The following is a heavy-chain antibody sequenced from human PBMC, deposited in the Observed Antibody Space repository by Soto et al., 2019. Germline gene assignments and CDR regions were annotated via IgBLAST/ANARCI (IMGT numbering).Heavy chain of an antibody. D-gene: IGHD3-22*01. V-gene: IGHV1-18*01. CDR2: ISAYNGNT. J-gene: IGHJ5*02. CDR3: ASGPDSYDISGYFEP. CDR1: GYTFTSYG. Sequence: ASVKVSCKASGYTFTSYGISWVRQAPGQGLEWMGWISAYNGNTNYAQKLQGRVTMTTDTSTSTAYMELRSLRSDDTAVYFCASGPDSYDISGYFEPWGQGTLVTVSS.